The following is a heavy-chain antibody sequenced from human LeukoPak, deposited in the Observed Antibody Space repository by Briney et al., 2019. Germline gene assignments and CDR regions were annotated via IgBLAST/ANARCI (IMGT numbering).Heavy chain of an antibody. CDR1: GFTFSSYS. D-gene: IGHD3/OR15-3a*01. CDR3: ARDDFGRWHAEGDY. J-gene: IGHJ4*02. Sequence: GGSLRLSCAASGFTFSSYSMNWVRQAPGKGLEWVSSVSSSSSYIYYADSVKGRFTISRDNAKNSLYLQMNSLRAEDTAVYYCARDDFGRWHAEGDYWGQGTLVTVSS. CDR2: VSSSSSYI. V-gene: IGHV3-21*01.